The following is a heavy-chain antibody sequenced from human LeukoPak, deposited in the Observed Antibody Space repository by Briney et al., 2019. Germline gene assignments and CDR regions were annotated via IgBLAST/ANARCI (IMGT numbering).Heavy chain of an antibody. D-gene: IGHD4-17*01. Sequence: SETLSLTCTVSGDSISSYYWSWIRQPPGKGLEWIGYIYYSGSTYYNPSLKSRVTISVDTSKNQFSLKLSSVTAADTAVYYCARGTVTHGTGGSDPWGQGTLVTVSS. CDR2: IYYSGST. CDR1: GDSISSYY. CDR3: ARGTVTHGTGGSDP. J-gene: IGHJ5*02. V-gene: IGHV4-59*06.